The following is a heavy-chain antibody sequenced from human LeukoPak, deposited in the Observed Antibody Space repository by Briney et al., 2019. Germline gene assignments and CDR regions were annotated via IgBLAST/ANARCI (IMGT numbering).Heavy chain of an antibody. D-gene: IGHD3-16*01. CDR1: GFTVSSNY. V-gene: IGHV3-66*01. Sequence: GGSLRLSCAASGFTVSSNYMTWVRQAPGKGLEWVSVIYSGGTTSYADSVKGRFTISRDDSKNTLYLQMNSLRDEDTAVYYCARDLTSYDYVWDYWGQGTLVTVSS. J-gene: IGHJ4*02. CDR2: IYSGGTT. CDR3: ARDLTSYDYVWDY.